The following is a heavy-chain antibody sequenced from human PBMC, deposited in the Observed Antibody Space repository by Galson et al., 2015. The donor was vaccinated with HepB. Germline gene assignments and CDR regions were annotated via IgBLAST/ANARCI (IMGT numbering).Heavy chain of an antibody. D-gene: IGHD3-10*01. J-gene: IGHJ3*02. CDR2: IYGSGIT. V-gene: IGHV4-61*02. CDR3: ARDTFYYGSETNWDDAFDI. Sequence: QVQLQESGPGLVKPSQTLSLTCTVSGGPINIGRYYWSWTRQPAGKGLEWIGRIYGSGITYYNPSLKRRVTMSVDTSKNQFSLNLNSVTATDTAVYYCARDTFYYGSETNWDDAFDIWGQGRMVTVSS. CDR1: GGPINIGRYY.